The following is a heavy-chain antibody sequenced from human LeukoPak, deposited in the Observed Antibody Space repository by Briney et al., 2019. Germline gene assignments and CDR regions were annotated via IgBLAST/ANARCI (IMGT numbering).Heavy chain of an antibody. CDR3: AKDLNYYGSGGVDY. J-gene: IGHJ4*02. D-gene: IGHD3-10*01. V-gene: IGHV3-23*01. CDR2: ISGSGSNT. CDR1: GFTFSSYA. Sequence: GGSLRLSCAASGFTFSSYAMSWIRQAPGKGLEWVSGISGSGSNTYYADSVQGRFTVSRDESKNTLYLQMNSLRAEDTAVYYCAKDLNYYGSGGVDYWGQGTLVTVSS.